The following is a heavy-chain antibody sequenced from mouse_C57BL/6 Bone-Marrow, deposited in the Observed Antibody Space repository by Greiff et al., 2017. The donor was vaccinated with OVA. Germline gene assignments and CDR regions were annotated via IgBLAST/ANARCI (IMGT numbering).Heavy chain of an antibody. CDR2: IDPETCGT. V-gene: IGHV1-23*01. J-gene: IGHJ2*01. CDR3: TRYDYDGDYYDY. Sequence: VQRVESGAELVRPGASVKLSCKASGYTFTDYEMHCVKQTPVHGLEWIGAIDPETCGTAYNQKFKGKATLTADKSSSTAYMELRSLTSEDSAGEYGTRYDYDGDYYDYWGQGTTLTVSS. CDR1: GYTFTDYE. D-gene: IGHD2-4*01.